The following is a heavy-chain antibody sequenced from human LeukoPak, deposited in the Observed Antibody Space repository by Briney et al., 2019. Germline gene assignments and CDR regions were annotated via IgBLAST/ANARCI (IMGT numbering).Heavy chain of an antibody. J-gene: IGHJ4*02. Sequence: PGGSLRLSCAASGFNFASNWMHWVRQTPGKGLMWVSRINSGGSGTSYADSVEGRFTISRDNAKNTLYLQMNSLRAEDTAVYYCVRGGKTSNYFDDRGQGNLVTVSS. CDR3: VRGGKTSNYFDD. CDR2: INSGGSGT. V-gene: IGHV3-74*01. CDR1: GFNFASNW.